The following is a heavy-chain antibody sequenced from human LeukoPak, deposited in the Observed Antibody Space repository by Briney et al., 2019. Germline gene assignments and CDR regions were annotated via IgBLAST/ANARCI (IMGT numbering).Heavy chain of an antibody. J-gene: IGHJ3*02. CDR3: ARDSTTDAFDI. Sequence: GGSLRLSCAASGFTFSNYNMNWVRQAPGKGLEWVASISGTSSYIYYADSVKGRFTNSRDNAKNSLYLQMNSLRAEDTAVYYCARDSTTDAFDIWGQGTMVTASS. CDR2: ISGTSSYI. V-gene: IGHV3-21*01. CDR1: GFTFSNYN. D-gene: IGHD4-11*01.